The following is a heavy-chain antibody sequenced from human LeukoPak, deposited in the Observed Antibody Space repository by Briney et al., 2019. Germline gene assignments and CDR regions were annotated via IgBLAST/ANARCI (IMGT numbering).Heavy chain of an antibody. V-gene: IGHV3-30*02. J-gene: IGHJ6*02. CDR1: GFTFSSYG. CDR3: ARDPQDYYYYGMDV. Sequence: GGSLKLSCAASGFTFSSYGMHWVRQAPGKGLEWVAFIRYDGSNKYYADSVKGRFTISRDNSKNTLYLQMNSLRAEDTAVYYCARDPQDYYYYGMDVWGQGTTVTVSS. D-gene: IGHD2-15*01. CDR2: IRYDGSNK.